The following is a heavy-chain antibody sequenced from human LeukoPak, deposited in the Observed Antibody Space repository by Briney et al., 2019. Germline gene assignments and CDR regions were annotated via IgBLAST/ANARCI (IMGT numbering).Heavy chain of an antibody. Sequence: GGSLRLSCAASGFTFSDYNMNWVRQAPGKGLEWVSSINNSSRYIYYADSVKGRFTISRDNAKNTLYLQMNSLRAEDTAVYYCARASRGNWFDPWGQGTLVTVSS. V-gene: IGHV3-21*01. CDR1: GFTFSDYN. CDR2: INNSSRYI. CDR3: ARASRGNWFDP. D-gene: IGHD3-10*01. J-gene: IGHJ5*02.